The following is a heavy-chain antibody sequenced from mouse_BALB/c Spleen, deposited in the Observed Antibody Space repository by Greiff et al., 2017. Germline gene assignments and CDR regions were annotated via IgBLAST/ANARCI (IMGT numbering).Heavy chain of an antibody. CDR3: ARGDYDYGEGFAY. V-gene: IGHV3-6*02. D-gene: IGHD2-4*01. CDR1: GYSITSGYY. CDR2: ISYDGSN. J-gene: IGHJ3*01. Sequence: VQLKESGPGLVKPSQSLSLTCSVTGYSITSGYYWNWIRQFPGNQLEWMGYISYDGSNNYNPSLKNRISITRDTSTNQFFLKLNSVTTEDTATYYCARGDYDYGEGFAYWGQGTLVTVAA.